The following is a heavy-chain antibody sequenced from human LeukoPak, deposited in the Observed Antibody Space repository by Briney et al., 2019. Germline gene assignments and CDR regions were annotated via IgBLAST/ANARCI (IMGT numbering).Heavy chain of an antibody. CDR2: IDYSGST. CDR1: GGSISGSSYY. J-gene: IGHJ4*02. D-gene: IGHD3-10*01. CDR3: ARGLGQIWRGVNYYFDY. Sequence: PSETLSLTCTVSGGSISGSSYYWGWIRQPPGKGLEWIGSIDYSGSTYDNPSLKSRATISVDTSKNQFSLQLSSVTAADTAVYYCARGLGQIWRGVNYYFDYWGQGTLVTVSS. V-gene: IGHV4-39*01.